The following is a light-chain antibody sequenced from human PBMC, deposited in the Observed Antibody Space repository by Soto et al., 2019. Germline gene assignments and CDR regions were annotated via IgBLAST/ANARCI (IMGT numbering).Light chain of an antibody. J-gene: IGKJ1*01. Sequence: EIMMTQSPATLSVSPGARATLSCRASQSVGRNLAWYQQKPGQAPRLLIYDTSTRATSVPARFSGSVSGTEFTLTISSLQSEDFAVYYCQHYNSYSEAFGQGTKVELK. CDR3: QHYNSYSEA. CDR2: DTS. CDR1: QSVGRN. V-gene: IGKV3-15*01.